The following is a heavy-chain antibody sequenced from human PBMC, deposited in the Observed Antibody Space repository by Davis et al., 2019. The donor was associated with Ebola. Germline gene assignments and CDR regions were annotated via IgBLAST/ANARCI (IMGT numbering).Heavy chain of an antibody. J-gene: IGHJ3*02. CDR2: INSEGRKT. Sequence: GESLKISCATSGFTFSSYWMHWVRQAPGKGLVWVSYINSEGRKTNYADSVKGRFTISRDNAKNTLYLQMNNLRAEDTAVYFCAREGAATGWHDPFDIWGQGTMVTVSS. CDR3: AREGAATGWHDPFDI. CDR1: GFTFSSYW. V-gene: IGHV3-74*01. D-gene: IGHD6-19*01.